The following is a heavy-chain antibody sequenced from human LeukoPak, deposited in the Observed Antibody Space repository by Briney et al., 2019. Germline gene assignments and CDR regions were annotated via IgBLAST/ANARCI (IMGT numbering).Heavy chain of an antibody. V-gene: IGHV1-18*01. CDR1: GYSFSSYS. CDR3: ARGLWFGELLFGPDAFDI. Sequence: ASVKVSCKASGYSFSSYSISWVRQAPGQGLEWMGWISAYNGNTNYAQKLQGRVTMTTDTSTSTAYMELRSLRSDDTAVYYCARGLWFGELLFGPDAFDIWGQGTMVTVSS. CDR2: ISAYNGNT. J-gene: IGHJ3*02. D-gene: IGHD3-10*01.